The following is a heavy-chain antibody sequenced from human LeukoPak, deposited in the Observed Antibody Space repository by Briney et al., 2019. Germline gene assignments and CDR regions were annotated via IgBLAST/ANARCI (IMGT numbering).Heavy chain of an antibody. CDR2: IYYSGST. CDR1: GGSISSGGYC. Sequence: SQTLSLTCTVSGGSISSGGYCWSWIRQHPGKGLEWIGYIYYSGSTYYNPSLKSRVTISVDTSKNQFSLKLSSVTAADTAVYYCTRGPMTTVTMYDYWGQGTLVTVSS. J-gene: IGHJ4*02. D-gene: IGHD4-17*01. CDR3: TRGPMTTVTMYDY. V-gene: IGHV4-31*03.